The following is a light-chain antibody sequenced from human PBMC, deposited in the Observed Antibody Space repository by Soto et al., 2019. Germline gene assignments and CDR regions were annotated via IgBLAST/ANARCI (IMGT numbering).Light chain of an antibody. CDR3: SSYGGSNTVV. J-gene: IGLJ2*01. CDR2: EVS. CDR1: SSDVGGYNY. V-gene: IGLV2-8*01. Sequence: QSALTQPPSASGSPGQSVTISCTGSSSDVGGYNYVSWYQQHPGKAPKLMIYEVSKRPSGVPDRLSGSKSGNTASLTVSGLQAEDEADYCCSSYGGSNTVVFGGGTQLTVL.